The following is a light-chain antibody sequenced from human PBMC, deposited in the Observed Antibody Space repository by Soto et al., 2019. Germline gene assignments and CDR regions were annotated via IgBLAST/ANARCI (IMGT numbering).Light chain of an antibody. J-gene: IGLJ3*02. CDR1: SSDVGGYRY. CDR2: EVS. V-gene: IGLV2-14*01. Sequence: QSALTQPASVSGSPGQSITISCTGTSSDVGGYRYVSWYQHQPGKAPKLMLYEVSNRPSGISHRFSGSKTGNTASLTISGLQAEDEADYYCSSYSSSAPGVFGGGTKLTVL. CDR3: SSYSSSAPGV.